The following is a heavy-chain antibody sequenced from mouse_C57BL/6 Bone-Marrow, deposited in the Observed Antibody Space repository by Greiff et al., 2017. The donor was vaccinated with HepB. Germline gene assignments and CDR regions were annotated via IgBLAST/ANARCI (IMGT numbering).Heavy chain of an antibody. V-gene: IGHV3-1*01. CDR2: ISYSGST. CDR3: AREFYGSSSYFDY. CDR1: GYSITSGYD. D-gene: IGHD1-1*01. Sequence: EVQRVESGPGMVKPSQSLSLTCTVTGYSITSGYDWHWIRHFPGNKLEWMGYISYSGSTNYNPSLKSRISITHDTSKNHFFLKLNSVTTEDTATYYCAREFYGSSSYFDYWGQGTTLTVSS. J-gene: IGHJ2*01.